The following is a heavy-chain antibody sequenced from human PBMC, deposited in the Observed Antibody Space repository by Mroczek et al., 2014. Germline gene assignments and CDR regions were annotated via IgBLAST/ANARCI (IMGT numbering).Heavy chain of an antibody. D-gene: IGHD3-22*01. CDR2: IIPILGIA. J-gene: IGHJ5*02. Sequence: QVQLVQSGAEVKKPGSSVKVSCKASGGTFSSYTISWVRQAPGQGLEWMGRIIPILGIANYAQKFQGRVTITADKSTSTAYMELSSLRSEDTAVYYCARALGGDYDSSGYKRGDWFDPWGQGTLVTVSS. CDR1: GGTFSSYT. V-gene: IGHV1-69*02. CDR3: ARALGGDYDSSGYKRGDWFDP.